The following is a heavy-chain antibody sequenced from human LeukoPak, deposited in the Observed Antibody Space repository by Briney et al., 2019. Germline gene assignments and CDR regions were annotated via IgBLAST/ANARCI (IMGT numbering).Heavy chain of an antibody. CDR1: GFTFSSYW. CDR2: IKQDGSEK. D-gene: IGHD6-13*01. Sequence: GGSLRLSCAASGFTFSSYWMSWVRQAPGKGLEWVANIKQDGSEKYYVDSVKGRFTISRDNAKNSLYLQMNSLRAEDTAVYYCAKDRGSSRYYYYYMDVWGKGTTVTVSS. J-gene: IGHJ6*03. CDR3: AKDRGSSRYYYYYMDV. V-gene: IGHV3-7*03.